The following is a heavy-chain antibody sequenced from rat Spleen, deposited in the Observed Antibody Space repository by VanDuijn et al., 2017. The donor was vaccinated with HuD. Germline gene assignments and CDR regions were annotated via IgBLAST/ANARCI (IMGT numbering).Heavy chain of an antibody. CDR3: TRDRGTIAVPPGFAY. V-gene: IGHV2-30*01. CDR2: IWTGGST. Sequence: QVQLKESGPGLVQPSQTLSLTCTVSGFSLTSYNVHWVRQPTGKGLEWMGIIWTGGSTDYNSALKSRLSISRDTSKSQVFLKMNSLQTDDTGTYYCTRDRGTIAVPPGFAYWGQGTLVTVSS. CDR1: GFSLTSYN. J-gene: IGHJ3*01. D-gene: IGHD1-2*01.